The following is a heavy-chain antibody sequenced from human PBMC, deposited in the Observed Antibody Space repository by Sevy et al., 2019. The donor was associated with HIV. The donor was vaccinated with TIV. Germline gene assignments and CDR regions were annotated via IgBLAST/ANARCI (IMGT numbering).Heavy chain of an antibody. Sequence: GGSLRLSCVASGFTFDDYAMHWVRQAPGKGPEWVSGSSWNSGSIGYAESVKGRFTISRDNAKNHLYLQMNSLRVEDTALYYCAKGIGYSNGWYSWFDSWGQGTLVTVSS. V-gene: IGHV3-9*01. CDR1: GFTFDDYA. CDR2: SSWNSGSI. CDR3: AKGIGYSNGWYSWFDS. D-gene: IGHD6-19*01. J-gene: IGHJ5*01.